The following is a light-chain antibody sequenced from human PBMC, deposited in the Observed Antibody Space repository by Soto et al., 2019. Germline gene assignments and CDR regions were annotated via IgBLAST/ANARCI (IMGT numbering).Light chain of an antibody. CDR1: QSIGSW. V-gene: IGKV1-5*03. CDR3: QQYNSYPST. J-gene: IGKJ2*01. CDR2: KAS. Sequence: DNQMTQSPSTLSASLGDRVTITCRASQSIGSWLAWYKQTPGEAPTLLIYKASSFESGVPSRFSGSGSGTEFTLTVSSLQPDDFATYYCQQYNSYPSTFGQGTKLDIK.